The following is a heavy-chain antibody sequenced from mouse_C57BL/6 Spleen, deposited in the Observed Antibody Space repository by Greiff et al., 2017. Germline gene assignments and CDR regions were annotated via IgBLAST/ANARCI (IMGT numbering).Heavy chain of an antibody. Sequence: QVQLQQSGAELARPGASVKMSCKASGYTFTSYTMHWVKQRPGQGLEWIGYINPSSGYTKYNQKFKDKATLTADKSSSTAYMQLSSLTSEDSAVYYCARYDYDGNWYFDVWGTGTTVTVSS. CDR3: ARYDYDGNWYFDV. J-gene: IGHJ1*03. V-gene: IGHV1-4*01. CDR2: INPSSGYT. D-gene: IGHD2-4*01. CDR1: GYTFTSYT.